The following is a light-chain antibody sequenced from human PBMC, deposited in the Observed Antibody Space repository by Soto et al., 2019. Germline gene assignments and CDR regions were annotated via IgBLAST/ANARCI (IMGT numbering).Light chain of an antibody. CDR3: QQYYSYPSLT. V-gene: IGKV1-8*01. J-gene: IGKJ4*01. Sequence: AIRMTQSPSSFSASTGVRVTITCRASQGISSYLAWYQQKPGKAPKLLIYAASTLQSGVPSRFSGSGSGTDFTLTISCLQSEDFATYYCQQYYSYPSLTFGGGTKVEIK. CDR1: QGISSY. CDR2: AAS.